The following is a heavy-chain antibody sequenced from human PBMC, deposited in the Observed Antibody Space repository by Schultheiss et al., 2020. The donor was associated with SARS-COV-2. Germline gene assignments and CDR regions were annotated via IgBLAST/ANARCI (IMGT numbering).Heavy chain of an antibody. V-gene: IGHV3-64D*06. Sequence: GESLKISCSASGFTFSSYAMHWVRQAPGKGLEYVSAISSNGGSTYYADSVKGRFTISRDNSKNTLYLQMSSLRAEDTAVYYCARGFQGPPYCSSTSCYTGPLYFDYWGQGTLVTVSS. CDR1: GFTFSSYA. CDR3: ARGFQGPPYCSSTSCYTGPLYFDY. CDR2: ISSNGGST. J-gene: IGHJ4*02. D-gene: IGHD2-2*02.